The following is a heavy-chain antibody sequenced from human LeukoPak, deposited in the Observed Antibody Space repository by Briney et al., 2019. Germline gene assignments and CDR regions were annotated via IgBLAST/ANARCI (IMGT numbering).Heavy chain of an antibody. Sequence: GESLKISCKGSGYRFSIYWIAWVRQMPGKGLEWLGIIYPGDSDTRYSPSFQGQVTVSVDNSINTAYLQWSSLKASDTAIYYCPRRVGANDAFDFWGQGTMVNVFS. V-gene: IGHV5-51*01. J-gene: IGHJ3*01. CDR3: PRRVGANDAFDF. D-gene: IGHD1-26*01. CDR2: IYPGDSDT. CDR1: GYRFSIYW.